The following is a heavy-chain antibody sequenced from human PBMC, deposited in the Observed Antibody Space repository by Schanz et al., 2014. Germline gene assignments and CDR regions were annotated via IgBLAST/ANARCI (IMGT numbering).Heavy chain of an antibody. CDR1: GFTFSDYW. Sequence: EVQLVESGGGLVQPGGSLRLSCTASGFTFSDYWMSWVRQAPGKGPEWVANIKHDGSVEDYADSVRGRITMSRDNSKNTMYLQINNLRADDTAVYYCARELPGVVAFDFWGQGTMVTVSS. CDR2: IKHDGSVE. J-gene: IGHJ3*01. V-gene: IGHV3-7*01. D-gene: IGHD7-27*01. CDR3: ARELPGVVAFDF.